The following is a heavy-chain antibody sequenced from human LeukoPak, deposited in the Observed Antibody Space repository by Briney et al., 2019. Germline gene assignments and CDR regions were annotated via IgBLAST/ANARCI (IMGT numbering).Heavy chain of an antibody. D-gene: IGHD4-17*01. CDR3: ARDRDYAFDY. Sequence: GGSLRLSCAASGFTFSSYAMHWVRQAPGKGLEWVAVISYDGSNKYYADSVKGRFTISRDNSKNTLYLQMSSLRAEDTAVYYCARDRDYAFDYWGQGTLVTVSS. CDR2: ISYDGSNK. CDR1: GFTFSSYA. J-gene: IGHJ4*02. V-gene: IGHV3-30-3*01.